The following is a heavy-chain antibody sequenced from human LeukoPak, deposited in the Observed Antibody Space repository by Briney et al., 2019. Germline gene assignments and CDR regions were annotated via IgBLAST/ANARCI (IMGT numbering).Heavy chain of an antibody. CDR2: IYNTGTT. Sequence: GGSLRLSCAASGFSVSGYYMSWVRQAPGKGPEWLSVIYNTGTTSYADSVKGRFTISRDKSKNTLYLQMDSLRAGDTAVYYCATNSLRYYALDMWGQGTMVTVSS. V-gene: IGHV3-53*01. CDR1: GFSVSGYY. J-gene: IGHJ3*02. CDR3: ATNSLRYYALDM. D-gene: IGHD3-9*01.